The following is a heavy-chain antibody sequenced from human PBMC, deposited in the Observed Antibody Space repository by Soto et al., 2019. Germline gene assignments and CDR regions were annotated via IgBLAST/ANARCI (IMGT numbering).Heavy chain of an antibody. V-gene: IGHV4-59*01. Sequence: QVQLQESGPGLVKPSETLSLTCTVSGGSISSYYWTWIRQPPGKRLEWIGYIYYTGNTNYNPALKSRITISIDTSTNQFSLKLGSVTDAGTAMYYCATYYDILTGYYGLWNWGQGTLVTVSS. CDR1: GGSISSYY. CDR3: ATYYDILTGYYGLWN. J-gene: IGHJ4*02. CDR2: IYYTGNT. D-gene: IGHD3-9*01.